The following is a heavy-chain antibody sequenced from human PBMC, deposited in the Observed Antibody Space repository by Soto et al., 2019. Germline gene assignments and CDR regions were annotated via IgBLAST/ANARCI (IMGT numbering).Heavy chain of an antibody. V-gene: IGHV3-7*05. CDR2: INLDGSEK. CDR3: ARGAMAGNEVPGD. CDR1: GFTFRSYW. J-gene: IGHJ1*01. D-gene: IGHD1-1*01. Sequence: EGQLVESGGGLVQPGGSLRLSCQVSGFTFRSYWMTWVRRAPGKGLERVANINLDGSEKYYVDAVKGRFTISRDNAKNSLHLDVRDLGANDTAVYYCARGAMAGNEVPGDWGQGTLVTVSS.